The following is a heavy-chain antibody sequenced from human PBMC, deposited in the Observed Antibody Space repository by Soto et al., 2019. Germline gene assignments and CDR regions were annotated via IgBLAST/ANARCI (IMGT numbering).Heavy chain of an antibody. CDR3: ASDRPFWSVFHLFDY. Sequence: SSEALSLTWTVSGGSINSGDYYWSWIRQPPGKGLEWIGYIYYSGSTYYNLSLKSRLTISLDTSKNEFSLKLTSVTAADTAVYYCASDRPFWSVFHLFDYWGQGALVTVS. J-gene: IGHJ4*02. V-gene: IGHV4-30-4*01. D-gene: IGHD3-3*01. CDR1: GGSINSGDYY. CDR2: IYYSGST.